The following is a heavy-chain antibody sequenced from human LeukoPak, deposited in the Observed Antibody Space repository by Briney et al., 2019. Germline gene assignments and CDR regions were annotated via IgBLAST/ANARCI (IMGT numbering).Heavy chain of an antibody. D-gene: IGHD6-13*01. Sequence: SETLSLTCAVSGGSVRDYYWSWIRQPPGKGLEWIAEIHHSGTTRYNPSLKSRVTISMDTSKNQFSLKLNSMTAADTAVYYCSSHVSAAAGGRWGPGTLVTISS. CDR1: GGSVRDYY. CDR3: SSHVSAAAGGR. J-gene: IGHJ4*02. V-gene: IGHV4-34*01. CDR2: IHHSGTT.